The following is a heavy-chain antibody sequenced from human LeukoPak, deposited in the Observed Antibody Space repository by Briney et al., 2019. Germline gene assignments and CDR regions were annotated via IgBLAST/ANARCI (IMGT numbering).Heavy chain of an antibody. D-gene: IGHD6-19*01. J-gene: IGHJ4*02. V-gene: IGHV3-23*01. Sequence: PRGSLRLSCAASVFTFSSYTMSCVREGPRGGVGSVSAISSSGGGTYYADSVKGGFTISRDTSKSTQYLRMNRLRAQNTPVFYYAKGESSGWYVISPFDYWGQGTLVIVSS. CDR3: AKGESSGWYVISPFDY. CDR1: VFTFSSYT. CDR2: ISSSGGGT.